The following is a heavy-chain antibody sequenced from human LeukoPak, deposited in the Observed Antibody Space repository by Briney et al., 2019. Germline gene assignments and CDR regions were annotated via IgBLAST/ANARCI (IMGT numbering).Heavy chain of an antibody. Sequence: GASVKVSCKTSGGTFSTYAITWVRQTPGQGLEWMGGIIPMFGTANYAQKFQDRVTITADKSTSTAYMELSSLRSEDTAVYYCARVVGLTGYSSTWYSGYHYYMDVWGKGTTVTVSS. CDR2: IIPMFGTA. D-gene: IGHD6-13*01. CDR3: ARVVGLTGYSSTWYSGYHYYMDV. V-gene: IGHV1-69*06. CDR1: GGTFSTYA. J-gene: IGHJ6*03.